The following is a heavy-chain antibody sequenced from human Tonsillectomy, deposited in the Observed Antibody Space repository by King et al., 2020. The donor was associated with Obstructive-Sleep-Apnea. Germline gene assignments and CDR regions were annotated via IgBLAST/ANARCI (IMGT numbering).Heavy chain of an antibody. CDR3: AKPPPMVRGDPSEYFQH. Sequence: VKLVESGGGLVQPGGSLRLSCAASGFTFSSYAMSWVRQAPGKGLEWVSAISGSGGSTYYADSVKGRFTISRDNSKNTLYLQMNSLRAEDTAVYYCAKPPPMVRGDPSEYFQHWGQGTLVTVSS. V-gene: IGHV3-23*04. CDR2: ISGSGGST. D-gene: IGHD3-10*01. CDR1: GFTFSSYA. J-gene: IGHJ1*01.